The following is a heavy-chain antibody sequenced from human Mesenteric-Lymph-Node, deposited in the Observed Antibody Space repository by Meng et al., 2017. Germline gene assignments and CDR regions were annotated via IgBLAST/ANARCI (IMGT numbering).Heavy chain of an antibody. V-gene: IGHV4-59*01. CDR2: MYYSGST. CDR3: ARDSAGSYSSGWLGGFDP. Sequence: SETLSLTCTVSGRSITNYYWSWIRQPPGKGLEWIGYMYYSGSTNYNPSLKRRVTISVATSKNQFSLKLSAVPAAGTAVYYCARDSAGSYSSGWLGGFDPWGQGTLVTGYS. J-gene: IGHJ5*02. D-gene: IGHD6-19*01. CDR1: GRSITNYY.